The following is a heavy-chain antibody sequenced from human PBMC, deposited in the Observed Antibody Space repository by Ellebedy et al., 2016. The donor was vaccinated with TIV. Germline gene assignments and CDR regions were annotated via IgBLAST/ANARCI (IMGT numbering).Heavy chain of an antibody. CDR2: IKQDGSEK. D-gene: IGHD2-21*02. Sequence: GGSLRLXXAASGFTFSNFWMSWVRQAPGKGLEWVANIKQDGSEKYYVDSVKGRFTISRDNAKNSLYLQMNSLRAEDTAVYYCARALGGGHCYWGQGTLVTVSS. J-gene: IGHJ4*02. V-gene: IGHV3-7*01. CDR3: ARALGGGHCY. CDR1: GFTFSNFW.